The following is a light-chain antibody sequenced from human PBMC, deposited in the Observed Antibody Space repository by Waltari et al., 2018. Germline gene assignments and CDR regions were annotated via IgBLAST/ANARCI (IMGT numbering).Light chain of an antibody. J-gene: IGLJ3*02. Sequence: QSVLTQPPSASGTPGPRVTISCSGSSSHIGSNTVNWYQQLPGTAPKLLIYSNKQRPSGVPDRFSGSKSGTSASLAISGLQSEDEADYYCAAWDDSLNGRVFGGGTKLTVL. CDR3: AAWDDSLNGRV. CDR2: SNK. CDR1: SSHIGSNT. V-gene: IGLV1-44*01.